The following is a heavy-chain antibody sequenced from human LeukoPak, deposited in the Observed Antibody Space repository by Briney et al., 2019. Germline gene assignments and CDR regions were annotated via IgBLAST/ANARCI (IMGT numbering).Heavy chain of an antibody. V-gene: IGHV3-30*18. J-gene: IGHJ4*02. CDR3: AKLNYDYVWPSEVY. CDR2: ISYDGSNK. D-gene: IGHD3-16*01. Sequence: AGGSLRLSCAASGFTFSSYGMHWVRQAPGKGLEWVAVISYDGSNKYYADSVKGRFTISRDNSKNTLCLQMNSLRAEDAAVYYCAKLNYDYVWPSEVYWGQGTLVTVTS. CDR1: GFTFSSYG.